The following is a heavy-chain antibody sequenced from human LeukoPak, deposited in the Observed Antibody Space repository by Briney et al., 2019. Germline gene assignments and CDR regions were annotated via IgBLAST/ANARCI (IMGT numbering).Heavy chain of an antibody. V-gene: IGHV3-74*01. J-gene: IGHJ1*01. D-gene: IGHD3-22*01. CDR2: IKSDGST. CDR3: ARAPSEIGGYYPEYFRH. CDR1: GFTFSTYW. Sequence: AGSLSLSCAASGFTFSTYWLHWVRHAPGKGLVWVSRIKSDGSTNYADSVKGRFTISRDNAKNTVSLQMNSLRPEDTGVYYCARAPSEIGGYYPEYFRHWGQGTLVTVSS.